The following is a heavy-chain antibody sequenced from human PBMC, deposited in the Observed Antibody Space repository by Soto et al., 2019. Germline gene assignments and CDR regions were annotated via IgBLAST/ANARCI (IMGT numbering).Heavy chain of an antibody. CDR2: MNPNNGNT. CDR1: AYTFTSYD. Sequence: QVQLVQSGAEVKKPGASVKVSCKAAAYTFTSYDINWVRQATGQDFEWMGWMNPNNGNTAYAQKFQGRVTMTRDTCKSTAFMALSSLTSEDTAVYYCARGPRDWGVDYWGQEALVTVSS. J-gene: IGHJ4*02. D-gene: IGHD7-27*01. V-gene: IGHV1-8*01. CDR3: ARGPRDWGVDY.